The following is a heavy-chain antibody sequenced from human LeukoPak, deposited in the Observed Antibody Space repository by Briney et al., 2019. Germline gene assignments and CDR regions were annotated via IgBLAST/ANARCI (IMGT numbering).Heavy chain of an antibody. CDR2: IYSGGST. V-gene: IGHV3-66*01. J-gene: IGHJ4*02. Sequence: GGSLRLSCAASGFTVSSNYMSWVRQAPGKGLEWVSVIYSGGSTYYADPVKGRFTISRDNSKNTLHLQMNSLRAEDTAVYYCARGGYPRYSGYDDFDCWGLGTLVTVSS. CDR1: GFTVSSNY. D-gene: IGHD5-12*01. CDR3: ARGGYPRYSGYDDFDC.